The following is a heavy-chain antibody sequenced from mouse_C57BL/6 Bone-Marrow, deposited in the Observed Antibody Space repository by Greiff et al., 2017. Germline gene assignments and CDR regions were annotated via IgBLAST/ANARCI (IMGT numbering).Heavy chain of an antibody. J-gene: IGHJ2*01. CDR2: IDPSDSYT. CDR3: ATGDY. CDR1: GYTFTSYW. V-gene: IGHV1-50*01. Sequence: QVQLQQPGAELVKPGASVKLSCKASGYTFTSYWMQWVKQRPGQGLEWIGEIDPSDSYTNYNQKFKGKATLTVDTSSSTAYMQLSSLTSEDSAVYYCATGDYWGQGTTLTVS.